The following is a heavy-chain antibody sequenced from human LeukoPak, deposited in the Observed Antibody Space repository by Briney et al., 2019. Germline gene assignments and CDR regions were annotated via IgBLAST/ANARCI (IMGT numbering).Heavy chain of an antibody. D-gene: IGHD2-2*01. CDR1: GYTFTSYG. CDR3: ARDLGYCSSTSCYLDYYYYMDV. V-gene: IGHV1-2*02. J-gene: IGHJ6*03. Sequence: ASVKVSCKASGYTFTSYGISWVRQAPGQGLEWMGWIYPNSGGTKYAQKFQGRVTMTSDTSITTAYMELRSLRSDDTAVYYCARDLGYCSSTSCYLDYYYYMDVWGKGTTVTISS. CDR2: IYPNSGGT.